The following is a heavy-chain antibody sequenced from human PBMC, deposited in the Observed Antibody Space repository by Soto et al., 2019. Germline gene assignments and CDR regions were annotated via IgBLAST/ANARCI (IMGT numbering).Heavy chain of an antibody. J-gene: IGHJ3*02. Sequence: DVQLVESGGGLVKPGGSLRLSCAASGFNFITFSMNWVRQAPGKGLEWVSSISASSSSIYYAESVKGRCTASRDNAKTSLYLQMPSLTAEATPRYYWVIDAYNSQAFDMWGQGKTLTVSS. CDR3: VIDAYNSQAFDM. CDR2: ISASSSSI. D-gene: IGHD1-20*01. V-gene: IGHV3-21*01. CDR1: GFNFITFS.